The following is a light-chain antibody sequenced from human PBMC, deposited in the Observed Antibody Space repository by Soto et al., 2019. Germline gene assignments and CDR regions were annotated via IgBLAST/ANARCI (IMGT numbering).Light chain of an antibody. CDR2: DVS. V-gene: IGLV2-14*01. Sequence: QSVLTQPASVSGSAGQSISISCTGTSSDIGRYNFVSWYQQRPGQAPKLLIFDVSHRPSGISDRFSASKSGYTASLTISGLQAEDEADYYCNSYTSTSPPYVFGTGTKVTVL. J-gene: IGLJ1*01. CDR3: NSYTSTSPPYV. CDR1: SSDIGRYNF.